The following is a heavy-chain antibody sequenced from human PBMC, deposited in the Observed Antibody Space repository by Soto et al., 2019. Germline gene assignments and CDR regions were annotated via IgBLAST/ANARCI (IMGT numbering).Heavy chain of an antibody. Sequence: QVVLVQSGAEVKKPGDSVKVSCKSSGYKFTNYYIQWVRHAPGQGPEWMGWVNPKRGDAIYAQKFQGWVTMTRDMATTTVKWEGNRLNPDDTPVYFCARVTVLTGQYWYCALWGRGTLVTVSS. CDR1: GYKFTNYY. J-gene: IGHJ2*01. V-gene: IGHV1-2*04. D-gene: IGHD4-4*01. CDR2: VNPKRGDA. CDR3: ARVTVLTGQYWYCAL.